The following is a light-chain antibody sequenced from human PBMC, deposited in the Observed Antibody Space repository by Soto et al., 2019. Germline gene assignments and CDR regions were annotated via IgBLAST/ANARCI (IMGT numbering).Light chain of an antibody. Sequence: QSALTQPPSASGSPGQSVTISCTGTSSDVGAYNYVSWYQQHPGKAPQLMIYEVNKRPSGVPDRFSGSKSGNTASLTVSGLQAEDEADYYCTSYAGSNSFVFGSGTKVTVL. CDR2: EVN. J-gene: IGLJ1*01. CDR3: TSYAGSNSFV. CDR1: SSDVGAYNY. V-gene: IGLV2-8*01.